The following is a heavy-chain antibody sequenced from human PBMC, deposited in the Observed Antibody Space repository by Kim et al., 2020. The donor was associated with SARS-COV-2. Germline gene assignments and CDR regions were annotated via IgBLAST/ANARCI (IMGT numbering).Heavy chain of an antibody. J-gene: IGHJ6*02. CDR1: GFTFSSYE. Sequence: GGSLRLSCAASGFTFSSYEMNWVRQAPGKGLEWVSYISSSGSTIYYADSVKGRFTISRDNAKNSLYLQMNSLRAEDTAVYYCARGGAIVVVPAAIRSYYYGMDVWGRGTTVTVSS. V-gene: IGHV3-48*03. CDR2: ISSSGSTI. D-gene: IGHD2-2*01. CDR3: ARGGAIVVVPAAIRSYYYGMDV.